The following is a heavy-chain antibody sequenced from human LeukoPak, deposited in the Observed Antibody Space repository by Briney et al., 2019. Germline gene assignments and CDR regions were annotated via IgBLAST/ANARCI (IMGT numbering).Heavy chain of an antibody. CDR1: GFTFDDYA. J-gene: IGHJ6*02. CDR2: ISWNSGSI. Sequence: GRSLRLSCAASGFTFDDYAMHWVWQAPGKGLEWVSGISWNSGSIGYADSVKGRFTISRDNAKNSLYLQMNSLRAEDTALYYCAKDIGTVTTDFRYYYGMDVWGQGTTVTVSS. CDR3: AKDIGTVTTDFRYYYGMDV. V-gene: IGHV3-9*01. D-gene: IGHD4-17*01.